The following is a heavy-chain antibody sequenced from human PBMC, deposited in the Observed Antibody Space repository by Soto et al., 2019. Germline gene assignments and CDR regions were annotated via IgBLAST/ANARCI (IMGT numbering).Heavy chain of an antibody. V-gene: IGHV2-5*02. Sequence: QITLKESGPTLVEPTQTLTLTCTFSGFSLTTSGVGVGRIRQPPGKALEWLALLYWDDDKRYSPSLKSRLTITMDSSNTQVVLTMTNMDPVDTGTYFCAHSSGRSGDYWGQGTLVTVSS. CDR2: LYWDDDK. D-gene: IGHD3-10*01. CDR3: AHSSGRSGDY. CDR1: GFSLTTSGVG. J-gene: IGHJ4*02.